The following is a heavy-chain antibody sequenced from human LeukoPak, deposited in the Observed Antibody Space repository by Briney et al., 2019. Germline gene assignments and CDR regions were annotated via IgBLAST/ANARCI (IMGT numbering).Heavy chain of an antibody. CDR2: IYYSGST. CDR1: GGSISSSSYY. J-gene: IGHJ6*02. Sequence: SETLSLTCTVSGGSISSSSYYWGWIRQPPGKGLEWIGSIYYSGSTYYNPSLKSRVTISVDTSKNQFSLKLSSVTAADTAVYYCARRLTTYGMDVWGQGTTVTVSS. CDR3: ARRLTTYGMDV. V-gene: IGHV4-39*01. D-gene: IGHD1-1*01.